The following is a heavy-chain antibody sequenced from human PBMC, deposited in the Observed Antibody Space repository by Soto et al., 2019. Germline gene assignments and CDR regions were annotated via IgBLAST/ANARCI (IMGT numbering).Heavy chain of an antibody. V-gene: IGHV1-69*13. Sequence: ASVKVSCKASGGTFNKYGIDWVRQAPGQGLEWMGGIIPLFGTANYAQKFQGRVTISADEVTSTVYMELRSLRSEDTGVYYCARQFDYDTSGYYYAYWGQGALVTVSS. J-gene: IGHJ4*02. CDR1: GGTFNKYG. CDR2: IIPLFGTA. CDR3: ARQFDYDTSGYYYAY. D-gene: IGHD3-22*01.